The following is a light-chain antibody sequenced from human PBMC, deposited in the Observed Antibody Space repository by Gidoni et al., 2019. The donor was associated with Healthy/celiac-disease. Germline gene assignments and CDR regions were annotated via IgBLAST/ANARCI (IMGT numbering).Light chain of an antibody. Sequence: EIVLTQSPGTLSLSPGDRATLSCRASQSVSSNYLAWFQQKPGQAPRLLIYGASSRATGIPDRFSGSGSGTDFTLTSTRLEPEDFAVYYCQQYGSSPWTFGQGTKVEIK. CDR2: GAS. J-gene: IGKJ1*01. CDR1: QSVSSNY. V-gene: IGKV3-20*01. CDR3: QQYGSSPWT.